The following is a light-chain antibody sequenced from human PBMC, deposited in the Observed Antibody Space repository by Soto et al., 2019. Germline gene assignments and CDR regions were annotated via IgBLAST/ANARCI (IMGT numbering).Light chain of an antibody. V-gene: IGKV1-5*03. CDR3: QQYNSYWT. CDR1: QSISSW. J-gene: IGKJ1*01. CDR2: KAS. Sequence: DIQMTQSPSTLSASVGDRVTITCRAIQSISSWLAWYQQKPGKAPKLLIYKASSLESGVPSRFSGSGSGTEFTLTISSLQPDDFATYYRQQYNSYWTFGQGTKVEIQ.